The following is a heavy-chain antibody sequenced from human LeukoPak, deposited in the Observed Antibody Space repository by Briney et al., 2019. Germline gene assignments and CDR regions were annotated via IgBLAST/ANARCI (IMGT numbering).Heavy chain of an antibody. CDR2: ISPDGSRT. CDR3: ATQSGPDDY. V-gene: IGHV3-74*01. J-gene: IGHJ4*02. Sequence: PGGSLRLSCAASGFTFSSYWIHWVRQVPGKGLVWVSRISPDGSRTRYADAVKGRFTISRDNAKNTVYLQMNSLRAEDTAVYYCATQSGPDDYWGQGTLVTVSS. CDR1: GFTFSSYW. D-gene: IGHD3-3*01.